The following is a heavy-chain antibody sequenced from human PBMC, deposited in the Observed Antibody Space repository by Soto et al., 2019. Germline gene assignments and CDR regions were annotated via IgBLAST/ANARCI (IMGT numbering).Heavy chain of an antibody. J-gene: IGHJ6*02. Sequence: GESLKISCKGSGYTFTNYWIGWVRQMPGKGPEWMGIIYPGDSDTKYNPSFQGQVTISADKSITTTYLQWSSLKASDTAIYYCAASIFYYGMDVWGQGTLVTAP. CDR2: IYPGDSDT. V-gene: IGHV5-51*01. CDR3: AASIFYYGMDV. CDR1: GYTFTNYW.